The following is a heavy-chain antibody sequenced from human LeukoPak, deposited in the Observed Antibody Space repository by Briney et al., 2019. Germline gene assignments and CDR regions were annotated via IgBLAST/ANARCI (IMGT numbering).Heavy chain of an antibody. J-gene: IGHJ5*02. Sequence: GGSLRLSCSASGFIFSTYTMYWVRQAPGRGLEFVSVINGDGRTTYYADSVKGRFTISRDNSKNTLYLQMNSLRAEDTAVYYCVGDQVDNVGWLTWGQGTRVTVSS. V-gene: IGHV3-64D*06. D-gene: IGHD5-12*01. CDR2: INGDGRTT. CDR3: VGDQVDNVGWLT. CDR1: GFIFSTYT.